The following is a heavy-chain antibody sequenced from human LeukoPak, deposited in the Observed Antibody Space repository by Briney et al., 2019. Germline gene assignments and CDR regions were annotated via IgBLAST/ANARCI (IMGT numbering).Heavy chain of an antibody. Sequence: TSVKVSCKASGYTFTSYGISWVRQAPGQGLEWMGWISAYNGNTNYAQKLQGRATMTTDTSTSTAYMELRSLRSDDTAVYYCAAQAHYGSGSYYNFAAGDWGQGTLVTVSS. CDR2: ISAYNGNT. V-gene: IGHV1-18*01. D-gene: IGHD3-10*01. J-gene: IGHJ4*02. CDR3: AAQAHYGSGSYYNFAAGD. CDR1: GYTFTSYG.